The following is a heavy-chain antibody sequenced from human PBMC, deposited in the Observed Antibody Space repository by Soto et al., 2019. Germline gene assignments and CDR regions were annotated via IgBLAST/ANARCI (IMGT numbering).Heavy chain of an antibody. CDR2: INAGNGNT. CDR3: ASSRSYYDSSGYYLDY. D-gene: IGHD3-22*01. Sequence: GASVKVSCKASGYTFTSYGMHWVRQAPGQRLEWMGWINAGNGNTKYSQKFQGRVTITRDTSASTAYMELSSLRSEDTAVYYCASSRSYYDSSGYYLDYWGQGTLVTVSS. V-gene: IGHV1-3*01. CDR1: GYTFTSYG. J-gene: IGHJ4*02.